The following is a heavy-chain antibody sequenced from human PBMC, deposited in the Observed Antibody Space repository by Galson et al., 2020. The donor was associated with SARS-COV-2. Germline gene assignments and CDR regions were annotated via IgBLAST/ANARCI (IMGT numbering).Heavy chain of an antibody. Sequence: SETLSLTCAVYGGSFSGYSWTWIRQPPGKGLEWIGEINSGGNTNYSPSLRSRVTLSADPSKNQFSLRVSSVTAADTAVYHCARTSHYGDYGAAFSVWGQGTLVTVSS. V-gene: IGHV4-34*01. CDR1: GGSFSGYS. CDR2: INSGGNT. D-gene: IGHD4-17*01. J-gene: IGHJ4*02. CDR3: ARTSHYGDYGAAFSV.